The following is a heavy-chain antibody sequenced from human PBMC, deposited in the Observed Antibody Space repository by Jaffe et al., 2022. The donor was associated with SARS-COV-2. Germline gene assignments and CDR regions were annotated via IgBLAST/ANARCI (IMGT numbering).Heavy chain of an antibody. CDR2: INTNTGNP. J-gene: IGHJ6*03. V-gene: IGHV7-4-1*02. CDR3: ASGVTMVRGVITYFQNYYYYMDV. D-gene: IGHD3-10*01. CDR1: GYTFTSYA. Sequence: QVQLVQSGSELKKPGASVKVSCKASGYTFTSYAMNWVRQAPGQGLEWMGWINTNTGNPTYAQGFTGRFVFSLDTSVSTAYLQISSLKAEDTAVYYCASGVTMVRGVITYFQNYYYYMDVWGKGTTVTVSS.